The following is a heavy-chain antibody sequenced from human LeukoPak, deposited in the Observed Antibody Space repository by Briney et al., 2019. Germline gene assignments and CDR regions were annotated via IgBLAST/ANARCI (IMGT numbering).Heavy chain of an antibody. Sequence: SETLSLTCAVSGGSISSSNWWSWVRQPPVKGLEWIGEIYHSGSTNYNPSLKSLVTISVDKSKNQFSLKLSSVTAADTAVYYCAATRGTRAYWGQGTLVTVSS. CDR2: IYHSGST. V-gene: IGHV4-4*02. J-gene: IGHJ4*02. D-gene: IGHD3-10*01. CDR3: AATRGTRAY. CDR1: GGSISSSNW.